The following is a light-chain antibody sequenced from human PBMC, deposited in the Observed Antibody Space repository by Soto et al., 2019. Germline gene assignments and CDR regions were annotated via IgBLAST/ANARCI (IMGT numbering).Light chain of an antibody. CDR3: QQYKTYSGT. V-gene: IGKV1-5*01. Sequence: DIQMTQSPSTLPASVGDTVTITCRAGQSISNWLAWYQQKPGKAPKLLIYDASSLESGVPSRFSGSGSGTEFTLTISGLQPDDFATYSCQQYKTYSGTFGQGTKVDIK. J-gene: IGKJ1*01. CDR2: DAS. CDR1: QSISNW.